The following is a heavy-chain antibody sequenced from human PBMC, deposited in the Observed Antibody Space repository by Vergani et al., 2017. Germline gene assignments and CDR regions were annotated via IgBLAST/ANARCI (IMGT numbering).Heavy chain of an antibody. V-gene: IGHV3-21*01. Sequence: EVQLVESGGGLVKPGGSLRLSCAASGFTFSSYSMNWVRQAPGKGLEWVSSISSSSSYIYYADSVKGRFTISRDNAKNSLYLQMNSLRAEDTAVYYCAGDRVTTTYYMDVWGKGTTVTVSS. D-gene: IGHD4-11*01. J-gene: IGHJ6*03. CDR3: AGDRVTTTYYMDV. CDR2: ISSSSSYI. CDR1: GFTFSSYS.